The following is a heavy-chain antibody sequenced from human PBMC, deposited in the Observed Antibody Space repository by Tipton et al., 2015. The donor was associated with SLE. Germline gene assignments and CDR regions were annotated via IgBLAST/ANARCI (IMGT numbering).Heavy chain of an antibody. Sequence: GSLRLSCAASGFSFSDHYMDWVRQAPGKGLEWVGRTRDKANSYSTEYAASVKGRFTISRDDSKNSLYLHMDNLKTEDTALYYCAREPYGDFLYFQHWGQGTLVTVSS. J-gene: IGHJ1*01. D-gene: IGHD4-17*01. CDR3: AREPYGDFLYFQH. CDR2: TRDKANSYST. CDR1: GFSFSDHY. V-gene: IGHV3-72*01.